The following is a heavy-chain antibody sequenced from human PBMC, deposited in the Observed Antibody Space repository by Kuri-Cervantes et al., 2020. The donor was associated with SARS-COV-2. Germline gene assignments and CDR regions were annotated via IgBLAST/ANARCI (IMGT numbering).Heavy chain of an antibody. D-gene: IGHD5-12*01. J-gene: IGHJ5*02. V-gene: IGHV3-20*04. Sequence: ETLSLTCAASGFTFSSYAMSWVRQAPGKGLEWVSGINWNGGSTGYADSVKGRFTISRDNAKNSLYLQMNSLRAEDTALYYCASLRGPWGQGTLVTVSS. CDR3: ASLRGP. CDR1: GFTFSSYA. CDR2: INWNGGST.